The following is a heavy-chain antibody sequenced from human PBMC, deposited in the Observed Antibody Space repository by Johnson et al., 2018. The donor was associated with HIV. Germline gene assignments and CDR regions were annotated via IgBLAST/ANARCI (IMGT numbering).Heavy chain of an antibody. Sequence: VQLVESGGGVVRPGGSLRLSCAASGLSVSNNYMSWVRQAPGKGLEWVSVLWSGGNTWYAGSVTGRFTISRDNSKNTLYLQMNSLRAEDTAVYYCARACRDGYTCDVYDIWGLGTMVTVS. CDR1: GLSVSNNY. V-gene: IGHV3-66*01. CDR2: LWSGGNT. D-gene: IGHD5-24*01. J-gene: IGHJ3*02. CDR3: ARACRDGYTCDVYDI.